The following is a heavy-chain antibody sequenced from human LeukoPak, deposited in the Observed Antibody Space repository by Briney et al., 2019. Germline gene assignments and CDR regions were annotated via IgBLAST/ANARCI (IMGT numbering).Heavy chain of an antibody. V-gene: IGHV1-69*04. D-gene: IGHD6-13*01. Sequence: WASVKVSCKASGGTFSSYAISWVRQAPGQGLEWMGRIIPILGIANYAQKFQGRVTITADKSTSTAYMELSSLRSEDTAVYYCARGSRPAELLSSSWFPFDYWGQGTLVTVSS. CDR3: ARGSRPAELLSSSWFPFDY. CDR2: IIPILGIA. CDR1: GGTFSSYA. J-gene: IGHJ4*02.